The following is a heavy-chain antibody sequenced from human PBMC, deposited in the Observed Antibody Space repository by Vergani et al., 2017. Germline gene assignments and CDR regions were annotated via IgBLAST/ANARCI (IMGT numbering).Heavy chain of an antibody. J-gene: IGHJ6*03. Sequence: QVQLQQWGAGLLKPSETLSLTCDVYGGSLSGYYWNWIRQSPGKGLEWIGEINHSRSTNYNLSLKSRVTISVDTSKNQFSLKLSYVTAADTAMYYCARGRNCYYYRYMDVWGKGTTVTVSS. V-gene: IGHV4-34*01. CDR3: ARGRNCYYYRYMDV. CDR2: INHSRST. CDR1: GGSLSGYY. D-gene: IGHD1-1*01.